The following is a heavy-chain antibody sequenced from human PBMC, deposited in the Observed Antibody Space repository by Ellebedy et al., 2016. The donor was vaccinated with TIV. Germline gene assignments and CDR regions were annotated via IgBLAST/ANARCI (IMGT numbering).Heavy chain of an antibody. V-gene: IGHV4-59*01. CDR1: GGSISSYY. CDR2: IYYSGST. CDR3: ASLLYDFWSGRHTNWFDP. J-gene: IGHJ5*02. D-gene: IGHD3-3*01. Sequence: SETLSLTXTVSGGSISSYYWSWIRQPPGKGLEWIGYIYYSGSTNYNPSLKSRVTISVDTSKNQFSLKLSSVTAADTAVYYCASLLYDFWSGRHTNWFDPWGQGTLVTVSS.